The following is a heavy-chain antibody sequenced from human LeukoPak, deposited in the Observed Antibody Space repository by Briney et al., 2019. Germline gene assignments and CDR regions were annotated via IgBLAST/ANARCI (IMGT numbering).Heavy chain of an antibody. CDR2: ISSSGSTI. CDR3: ARDWVGYYYDSSGYYYEEGEVDY. V-gene: IGHV3-11*04. J-gene: IGHJ4*02. CDR1: GFTFSDYY. Sequence: GGSLRLSCAASGFTFSDYYMSWIRQAPGKGLEWVSYISSSGSTIYYADSVKGRFTISRDNAKNSLYLQMNSLRAEDTAVYYCARDWVGYYYDSSGYYYEEGEVDYWGQGTLVTVSS. D-gene: IGHD3-22*01.